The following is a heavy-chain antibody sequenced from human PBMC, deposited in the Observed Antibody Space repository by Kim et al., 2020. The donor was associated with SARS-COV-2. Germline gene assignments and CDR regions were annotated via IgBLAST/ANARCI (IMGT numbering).Heavy chain of an antibody. J-gene: IGHJ4*02. D-gene: IGHD3-3*01. CDR2: IYYSGST. CDR1: GGSISSSSYY. CDR3: ASWSSLKNYHFDY. Sequence: SETLSLTCTVSGGSISSSSYYWGWIRQPPGKGLEWIGSIYYSGSTYYNPSLKSRVTISVDTSKNQFSLKLSSVTAADTAVYYCASWSSLKNYHFDYWGQGTLVTVSS. V-gene: IGHV4-39*07.